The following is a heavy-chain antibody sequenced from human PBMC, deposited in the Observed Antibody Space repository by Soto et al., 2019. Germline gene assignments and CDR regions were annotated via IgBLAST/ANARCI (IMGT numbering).Heavy chain of an antibody. CDR2: IIPIFGTT. V-gene: IGHV1-69*12. D-gene: IGHD5-12*01. CDR1: GGTFSNYA. CDR3: ARDGGRDGYFGNWLDP. J-gene: IGHJ5*02. Sequence: QVQLVQSGAEVKKPGSSVKVSCKASGGTFSNYAISWVRQAPGQGLEWVGGIIPIFGTTNFAQKFQCRVTTTADESTTTAYMELSGLRSEDTAVYYCARDGGRDGYFGNWLDPWGQGTLVTVSS.